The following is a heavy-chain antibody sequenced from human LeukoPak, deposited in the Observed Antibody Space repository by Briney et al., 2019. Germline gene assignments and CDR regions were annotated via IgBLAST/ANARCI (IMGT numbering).Heavy chain of an antibody. CDR1: GYTFTSYG. CDR3: ASSRVAGLYYYYYMDV. J-gene: IGHJ6*03. CDR2: ISAYNGNT. Sequence: ASVKVSCKASGYTFTSYGISWVRQASGQGLEWMGWISAYNGNTNYAQKFQGRVTMTEDTSTDTAYMELSSLRSEDTAVYYCASSRVAGLYYYYYMDVWGKGTTVTVSS. V-gene: IGHV1-18*01.